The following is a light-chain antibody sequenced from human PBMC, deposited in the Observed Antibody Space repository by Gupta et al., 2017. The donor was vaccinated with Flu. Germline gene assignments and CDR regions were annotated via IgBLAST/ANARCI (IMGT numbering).Light chain of an antibody. CDR1: KLGDKY. J-gene: IGLJ2*01. CDR2: QDS. Sequence: ITCSGDKLGDKYACWYQQKPGQSPVLVIYQDSKRPSGIPERFSGSNSGNTATLTISGTQAMDEADYYCQAWDSSSVVFGGGTKLTVL. V-gene: IGLV3-1*01. CDR3: QAWDSSSVV.